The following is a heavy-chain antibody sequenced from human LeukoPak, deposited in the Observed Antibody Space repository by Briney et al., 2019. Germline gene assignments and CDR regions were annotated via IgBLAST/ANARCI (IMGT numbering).Heavy chain of an antibody. CDR2: IDPSDSYT. J-gene: IGHJ6*04. CDR3: ARHGSGYCSGGSCYHYYYGMVV. CDR1: GYSFTSYS. Sequence: GESLKISFKGSGYSFTSYSSSGVRQMPGKGREWMGRIDPSDSYTNYSPSFQGHFTISAANSITTAYLQWSSLKASNTDMYDCARHGSGYCSGGSCYHYYYGMVVWGKGTTVTVSS. D-gene: IGHD2-15*01. V-gene: IGHV5-10-1*01.